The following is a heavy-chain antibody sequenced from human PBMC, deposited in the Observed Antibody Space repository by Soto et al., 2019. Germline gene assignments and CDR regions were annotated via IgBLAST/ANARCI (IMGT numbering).Heavy chain of an antibody. V-gene: IGHV4-4*07. J-gene: IGHJ3*02. CDR1: GGSISSYY. CDR3: ARSGDSSGYYSLVFAFDI. Sequence: QVQLQESGPGLVKPSETLSLTRTVSGGSISSYYWSWIRQPAGKGLEWIGRIYTSGSTNYNPSLKSRVTMSVDTSKNQFSLKLSSVTAADTAVYYCARSGDSSGYYSLVFAFDIWGQGTMVTVSS. CDR2: IYTSGST. D-gene: IGHD3-22*01.